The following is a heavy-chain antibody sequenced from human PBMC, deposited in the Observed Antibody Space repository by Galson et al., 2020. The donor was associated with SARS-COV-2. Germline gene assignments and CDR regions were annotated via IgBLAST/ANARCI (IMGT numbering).Heavy chain of an antibody. CDR3: ARGTRDITMIVVVMTAVSCHFDL. J-gene: IGHJ4*02. CDR1: GGSFSDYY. V-gene: IGHV4-34*01. D-gene: IGHD3-22*01. Sequence: SQASETLSLTCAVYGGSFSDYYWSWIRQPPGRGLEWIGEVNHPGSTSYNPSLESRVRISLDASKKQFSLKLSSVTAADSGVYYCARGTRDITMIVVVMTAVSCHFDLWGQGSLVTVSS. CDR2: VNHPGST.